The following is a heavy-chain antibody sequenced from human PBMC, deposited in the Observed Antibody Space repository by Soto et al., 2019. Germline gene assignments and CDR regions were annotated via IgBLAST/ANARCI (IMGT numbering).Heavy chain of an antibody. Sequence: GGSLGLSCEASGFTFNIYSMHWVRQPPGKGLEWLAAIWYDGTQKYYADSVKGRFIISRDNSKKTLYLEMNSLRAEDTAVYYCARAGGTTVTGLWHFDSWGQGTLVTVSS. J-gene: IGHJ4*02. CDR2: IWYDGTQK. CDR1: GFTFNIYS. D-gene: IGHD4-17*01. V-gene: IGHV3-33*01. CDR3: ARAGGTTVTGLWHFDS.